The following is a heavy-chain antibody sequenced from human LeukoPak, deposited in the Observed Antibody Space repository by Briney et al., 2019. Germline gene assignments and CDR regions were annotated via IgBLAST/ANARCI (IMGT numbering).Heavy chain of an antibody. Sequence: GGSLRLSCAASGFTFDDYAMHWVRQAPGKGLEWVSLISWDGGSTYYADSAKGRFTISRDNSKNSLYLQMNSLRAEDTALYYCAKDMAAAGIAGYYYYYGMDVWGKGTTVTVSS. J-gene: IGHJ6*04. D-gene: IGHD6-13*01. CDR3: AKDMAAAGIAGYYYYYGMDV. CDR1: GFTFDDYA. V-gene: IGHV3-43D*04. CDR2: ISWDGGST.